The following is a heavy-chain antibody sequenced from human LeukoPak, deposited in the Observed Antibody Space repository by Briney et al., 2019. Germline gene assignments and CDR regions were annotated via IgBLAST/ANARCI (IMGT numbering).Heavy chain of an antibody. CDR1: GFIFSIYA. CDR2: IGGRDGGT. CDR3: AKWGDYDILTGYYDSDY. J-gene: IGHJ4*02. V-gene: IGHV3-23*01. D-gene: IGHD3-9*01. Sequence: GGSLRLSCAASGFIFSIYAMSWVRQAPGKGLEWVSAIGGRDGGTYYADSVKGRFTVSRDDPKNTLYLQMNTLRAEDTAVYYCAKWGDYDILTGYYDSDYWGQGTLVTVSS.